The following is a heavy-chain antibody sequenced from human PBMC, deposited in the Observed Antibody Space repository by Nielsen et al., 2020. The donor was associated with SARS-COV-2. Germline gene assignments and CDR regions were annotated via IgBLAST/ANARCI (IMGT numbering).Heavy chain of an antibody. CDR2: ISSSSSYI. D-gene: IGHD2-15*01. V-gene: IGHV3-21*01. CDR3: ARALRGGTWYGMDV. J-gene: IGHJ6*02. CDR1: GFTFSSYS. Sequence: GESLKISCAASGFTFSSYSMNWVRQAPGKGLEWVSSISSSSSYIYYADSVKGRFTISRDNAKNPLYLQMNSLRAEDTAVYYCARALRGGTWYGMDVWGQGTTVTVSS.